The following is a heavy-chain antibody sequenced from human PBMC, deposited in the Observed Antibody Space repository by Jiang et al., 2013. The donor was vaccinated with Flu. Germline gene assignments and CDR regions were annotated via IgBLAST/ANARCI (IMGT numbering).Heavy chain of an antibody. V-gene: IGHV4-34*01. D-gene: IGHD6-6*01. J-gene: IGHJ2*01. CDR2: INHSGST. Sequence: LLKPSETLSLTCAVYGGSFNYYYWSWIRQPPGKGLEWIGEINHSGSTNSNPSLKSRVIISIDASRNQFSLKLSSVTAADTAVYYCARGQGRIAARPLRYFDLWGRGTLVTVSS. CDR3: ARGQGRIAARPLRYFDL. CDR1: GGSFNYYY.